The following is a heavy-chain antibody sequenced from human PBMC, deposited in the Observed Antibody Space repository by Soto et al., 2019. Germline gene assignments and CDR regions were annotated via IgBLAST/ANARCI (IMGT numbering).Heavy chain of an antibody. CDR1: GYTFTSYY. J-gene: IGHJ6*02. D-gene: IGHD6-13*01. CDR2: INPSGGST. CDR3: ARGVGSSWSGHALWYYYYGMDV. Sequence: ASVKVSCTASGYTFTSYYMHWVRRAPGQGLEWMGIINPSGGSTSYAQKFQGRVTMTRDTSTSTVYMELSSLRSEDTAVYYCARGVGSSWSGHALWYYYYGMDVWGQGTTVTVSS. V-gene: IGHV1-46*01.